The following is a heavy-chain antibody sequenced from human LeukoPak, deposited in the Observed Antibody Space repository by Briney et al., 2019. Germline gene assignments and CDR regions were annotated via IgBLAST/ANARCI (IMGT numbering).Heavy chain of an antibody. Sequence: PSETLSLTCTVSGGSISSGSYYWSWIRQPPGKGLEWIGEINHSGSTNYNPSLKSRVTISVDTSKNQFSLKLSSVTAADTAVYYCASTYYYGSGPIDYWGQGTLVTVSS. CDR3: ASTYYYGSGPIDY. D-gene: IGHD3-10*01. CDR1: GGSISSGSYY. J-gene: IGHJ4*02. CDR2: INHSGST. V-gene: IGHV4-39*07.